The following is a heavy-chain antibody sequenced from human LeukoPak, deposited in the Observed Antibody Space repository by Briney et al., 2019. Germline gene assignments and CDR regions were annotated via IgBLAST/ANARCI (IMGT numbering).Heavy chain of an antibody. CDR1: GFTFSSYA. V-gene: IGHV3-23*01. J-gene: IGHJ4*02. CDR2: ISGSGGST. Sequence: GSLRLSCVVSGFTFSSYAMSWVRQAPGKGLEWVSGISGSGGSTYYADSVKGRFTISRDNSKNTLYLQMNSLRAEDTAVYYCAKWYDILTGYSTSGLDYWGQGTLVTVSS. CDR3: AKWYDILTGYSTSGLDY. D-gene: IGHD3-9*01.